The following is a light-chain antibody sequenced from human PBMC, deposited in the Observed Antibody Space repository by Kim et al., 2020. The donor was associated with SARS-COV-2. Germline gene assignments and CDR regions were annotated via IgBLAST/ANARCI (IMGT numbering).Light chain of an antibody. CDR1: HDISNS. CDR2: EAT. J-gene: IGKJ2*01. CDR3: QQYEILPYT. V-gene: IGKV1-33*01. Sequence: DVQMTQSPSSLSASVGDRVTITCQASHDISNSLNWYQQKPGKAPKLLIYEATNLETGVSSRFSGSGSGTDFTFTISSLQPEDIATYYCQQYEILPYTFGQGTKQEI.